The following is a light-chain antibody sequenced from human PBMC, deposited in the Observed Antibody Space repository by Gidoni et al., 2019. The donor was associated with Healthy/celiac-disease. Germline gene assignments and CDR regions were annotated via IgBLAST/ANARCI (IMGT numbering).Light chain of an antibody. CDR2: DAS. V-gene: IGKV1-33*01. CDR1: QDISNY. J-gene: IGKJ4*01. CDR3: QQYDNLPLT. Sequence: DIQTTQSPSSLSASVGDRVTITCQASQDISNYLNWYQQKPGKAPKLLIYDASNLATGVPARFSGSGSGTDFTFTISSLQPEDIASYYCQQYDNLPLTFGGGTKVEIK.